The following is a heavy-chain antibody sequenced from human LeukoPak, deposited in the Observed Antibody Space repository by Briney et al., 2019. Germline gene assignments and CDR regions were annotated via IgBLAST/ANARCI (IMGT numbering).Heavy chain of an antibody. CDR1: GYIFTTYA. Sequence: ASVKASCKTSGYIFTTYAIHWVRQAPGQRLEWMGLINADDGNTRYSQRFQGRVTITRDTSANTAYMELSSLRFEDTAVYHCARGIVVKPSANWFDPWGQGTPVTVSS. CDR3: ARGIVVKPSANWFDP. V-gene: IGHV1-3*01. CDR2: INADDGNT. D-gene: IGHD2-2*01. J-gene: IGHJ5*02.